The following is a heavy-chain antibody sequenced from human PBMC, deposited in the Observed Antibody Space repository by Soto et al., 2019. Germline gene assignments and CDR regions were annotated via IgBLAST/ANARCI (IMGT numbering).Heavy chain of an antibody. CDR3: ATVFVHYYYCRAGSPDDFDI. CDR2: FDPEDGET. CDR1: GYTLTELS. J-gene: IGHJ3*02. Sequence: ASVKVSCKVSGYTLTELSMHWVRQAPGKGLEWMGGFDPEDGETIYAQKFRGRVTMTEDTSTDTAYMELSSLRSEDTAVYYCATVFVHYYYCRAGSPDDFDIWGQGTMVPVSS. D-gene: IGHD3-22*01. V-gene: IGHV1-24*01.